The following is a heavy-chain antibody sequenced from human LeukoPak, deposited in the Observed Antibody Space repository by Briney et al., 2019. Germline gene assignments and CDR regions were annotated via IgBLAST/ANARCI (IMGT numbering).Heavy chain of an antibody. D-gene: IGHD2/OR15-2a*01. Sequence: ASVQVSCKASGYTFTNYGISWVRQAPGQGLEWMGWISAYNGNTNSAQKLQGRVTMTTDTSTSTAYMELRSLRSDDTAVYYCARAKGGTTSAFDIWGRGTMVTVSP. CDR1: GYTFTNYG. CDR2: ISAYNGNT. J-gene: IGHJ3*02. V-gene: IGHV1-18*01. CDR3: ARAKGGTTSAFDI.